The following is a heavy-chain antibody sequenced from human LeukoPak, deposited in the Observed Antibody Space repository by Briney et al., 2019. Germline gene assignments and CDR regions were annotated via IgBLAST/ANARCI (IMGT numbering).Heavy chain of an antibody. D-gene: IGHD3-22*01. CDR2: FDPEDGET. Sequence: GASVKVSCKVSGYTLTDLSMHWVRQAPGKGLEGMGGFDPEDGETIYAQKFQGRVTMTEDTSTDTAYMELSSLRSEDTAVYYCAALDDYDPSGYPPGWGQGTLVTVSS. J-gene: IGHJ4*02. V-gene: IGHV1-24*01. CDR3: AALDDYDPSGYPPG. CDR1: GYTLTDLS.